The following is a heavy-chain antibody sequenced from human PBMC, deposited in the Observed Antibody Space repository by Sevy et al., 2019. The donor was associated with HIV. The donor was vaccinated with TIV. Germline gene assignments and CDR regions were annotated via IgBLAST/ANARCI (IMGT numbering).Heavy chain of an antibody. D-gene: IGHD3-22*01. V-gene: IGHV3-23*01. CDR2: IYGSGGVT. CDR3: AGGRYDSSGSFDAFDI. CDR1: GFTFSFYA. Sequence: GGSLRLSCAASGFTFSFYAMNWVRQAPGKGLEWVSPIYGSGGVTYYADSVKGRFTISRDNSKNTLFLQMNNLRAEDTALYYCAGGRYDSSGSFDAFDIWGQGTMVTVSS. J-gene: IGHJ3*02.